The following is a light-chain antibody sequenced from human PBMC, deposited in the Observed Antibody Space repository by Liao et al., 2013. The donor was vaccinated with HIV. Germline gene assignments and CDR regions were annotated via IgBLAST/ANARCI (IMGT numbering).Light chain of an antibody. CDR2: QDT. V-gene: IGLV3-1*01. CDR1: KVGDKY. CDR3: QVWDSSSDHYV. Sequence: SYELAQPPSVSVSPGQTATITCSGDKVGDKYVSWYQRKPGQSPAVVIYQDTRRPSGIPERFSGSNSGNTATLTISRVEAGDEADYYCQVWDSSSDHYVFGTGTKVTVL. J-gene: IGLJ1*01.